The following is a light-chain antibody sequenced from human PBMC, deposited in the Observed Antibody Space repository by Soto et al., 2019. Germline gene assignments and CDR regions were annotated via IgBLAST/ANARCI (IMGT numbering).Light chain of an antibody. V-gene: IGKV1-39*01. J-gene: IGKJ2*01. CDR1: QSISSY. CDR3: QQSYSTPYT. CDR2: AAS. Sequence: DIQMTRSPSSLSASVGDRVTITCRASQSISSYLNWYQQKPGKAPKLLIYAASSLQSGVPSRFSGSGSGTDFTLTISSLQPEDFAPYYCQQSYSTPYTFGQGTKLEIK.